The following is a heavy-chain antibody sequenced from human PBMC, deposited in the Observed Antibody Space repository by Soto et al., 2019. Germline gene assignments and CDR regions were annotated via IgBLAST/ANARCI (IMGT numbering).Heavy chain of an antibody. CDR1: GGSISNYY. D-gene: IGHD3-10*01. CDR3: AREVPGLREVNRNWFDP. Sequence: SETLSLTCTVSGGSISNYYWSWFRQTPGKGLEWIGDVHESGNTNYNPSLMSRLTISVDKSKNQFSLRLTYVTAADTGIYYCAREVPGLREVNRNWFDPWGQGTLVTVSS. CDR2: VHESGNT. J-gene: IGHJ5*02. V-gene: IGHV4-59*12.